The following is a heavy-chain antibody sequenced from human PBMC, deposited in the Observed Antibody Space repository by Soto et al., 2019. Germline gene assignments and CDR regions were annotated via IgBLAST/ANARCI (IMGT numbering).Heavy chain of an antibody. V-gene: IGHV1-2*02. Sequence: QVQLVQSGAEVKKPGASVKVSCKASGYTFTGYYMHWVRPAPGQGLAWMGWINPNSGGTNYAQKFQGGVTMTRDTSISTAYMELSRLRSDDTAVYYCARPRIRTHVFDPWGQGTLVTVSS. CDR3: ARPRIRTHVFDP. J-gene: IGHJ5*02. CDR2: INPNSGGT. CDR1: GYTFTGYY.